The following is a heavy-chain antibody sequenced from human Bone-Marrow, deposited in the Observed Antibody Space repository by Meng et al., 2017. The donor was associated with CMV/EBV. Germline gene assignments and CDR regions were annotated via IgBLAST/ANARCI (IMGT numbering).Heavy chain of an antibody. J-gene: IGHJ5*02. CDR2: INPNSGGT. CDR1: GYTFTGYY. D-gene: IGHD2-2*01. CDR3: ARPYFSWPYCSSTSCYRGWFDP. Sequence: ASVKDSCKASGYTFTGYYMHWVRQAPGQGLEWMGWINPNSGGTNYAQKFQGRVTMTRDTSISTAYMELSRLRSDATAVYYWARPYFSWPYCSSTSCYRGWFDPWGQGTLVTVSS. V-gene: IGHV1-2*02.